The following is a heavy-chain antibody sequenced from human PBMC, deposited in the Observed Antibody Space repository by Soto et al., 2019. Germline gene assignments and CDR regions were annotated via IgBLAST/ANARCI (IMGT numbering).Heavy chain of an antibody. J-gene: IGHJ4*02. CDR3: AGGGYSGNYDY. CDR1: GFTFSSYW. CDR2: INSDGSSI. D-gene: IGHD5-12*01. Sequence: GGSLRLSCAASGFTFSSYWMHWVRQAPGKGLVWVSRINSDGSSISHADSVKGRFTISRDNAKNTLYLQMNSLRAEDTAVYYCAGGGYSGNYDYWGQGTLVTVSS. V-gene: IGHV3-74*01.